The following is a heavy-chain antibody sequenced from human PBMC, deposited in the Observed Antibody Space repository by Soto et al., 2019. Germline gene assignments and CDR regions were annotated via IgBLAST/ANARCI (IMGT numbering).Heavy chain of an antibody. J-gene: IGHJ4*02. Sequence: TLSLTCAVSGGSISSGDYSWNWIRQPPGKGLEWIGYIYHSGSTYYNPSLKSRVTISVDRSKNQFSLKLSSVTAADTAVYYCASHIDYFDYWGQGTLVTVSS. CDR1: GGSISSGDYS. CDR2: IYHSGST. CDR3: ASHIDYFDY. V-gene: IGHV4-30-2*01.